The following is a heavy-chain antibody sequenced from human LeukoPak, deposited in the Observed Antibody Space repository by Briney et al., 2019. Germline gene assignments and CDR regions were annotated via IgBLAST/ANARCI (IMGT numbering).Heavy chain of an antibody. D-gene: IGHD5-18*01. CDR2: IRYDGSNE. V-gene: IGHV3-30*02. CDR1: GFTFSSYG. J-gene: IGHJ4*02. Sequence: PGGSLRLSCAASGFTFSSYGMHWVRQAPGKGLEWVSFIRYDGSNEYYADSVRGRFTISRDNSKNTLYLQMNSLRAEDTAVYYCASVYTAGPSTHLDYWGQGTLVTVSS. CDR3: ASVYTAGPSTHLDY.